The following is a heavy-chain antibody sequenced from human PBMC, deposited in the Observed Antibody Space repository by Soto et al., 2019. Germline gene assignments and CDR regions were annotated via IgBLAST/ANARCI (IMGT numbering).Heavy chain of an antibody. J-gene: IGHJ4*02. CDR2: IYHSGST. CDR3: ALAAAGGLFDY. D-gene: IGHD6-13*01. CDR1: GYSISSGYY. V-gene: IGHV4-38-2*01. Sequence: SETLSLTCAVSGYSISSGYYWGWIRQPPGKGLEWIGSIYHSGSTYYNPSLKSRVTISVDTSKNQFSLKLSSVTAADTAVYYCALAAAGGLFDYWGQGTLVTSPQ.